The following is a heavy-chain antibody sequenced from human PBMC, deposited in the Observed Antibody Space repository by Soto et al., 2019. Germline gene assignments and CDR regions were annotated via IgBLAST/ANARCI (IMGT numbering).Heavy chain of an antibody. CDR2: ISSNGGST. CDR3: ARGPYYDYIWGKSH. D-gene: IGHD3-16*01. V-gene: IGHV3-64*01. CDR1: GFTFSSYA. Sequence: GGSLRLSCAASGFTFSSYAMHWVRQAPGKGLEYVSAISSNGGSTYYANSVKGRFTISRDNSKNTPYLQMGSLRAEDMAVYYCARGPYYDYIWGKSHWGQGTLVTVSS. J-gene: IGHJ4*02.